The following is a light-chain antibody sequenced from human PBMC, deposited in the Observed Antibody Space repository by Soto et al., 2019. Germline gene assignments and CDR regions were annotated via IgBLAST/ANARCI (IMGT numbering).Light chain of an antibody. J-gene: IGLJ2*01. CDR1: KLGDKY. Sequence: SYELTQPPSVSVSPGQTASITCSGDKLGDKYACWYQQKPGQSPVLVIYQDSKRPSGIPERFSGSNSGNTATLPISGTQAMDEADYYGQAWDSSTVVFGGGTKLTVL. CDR2: QDS. CDR3: QAWDSSTVV. V-gene: IGLV3-1*01.